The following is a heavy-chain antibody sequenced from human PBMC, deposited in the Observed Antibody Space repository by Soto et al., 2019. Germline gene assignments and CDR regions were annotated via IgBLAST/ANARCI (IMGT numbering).Heavy chain of an antibody. D-gene: IGHD2-8*02. V-gene: IGHV1-58*02. J-gene: IGHJ4*02. Sequence: SVKVSCKASGYTFTTYSMHWMRQAPGQRLEWIGWIVVGSGNTNYAQKFQERVTITRDMSTSTAYMELSSLRSEDTAAYYCYWDYFDYWGQGTLVTVSS. CDR3: YWDYFDY. CDR2: IVVGSGNT. CDR1: GYTFTTYS.